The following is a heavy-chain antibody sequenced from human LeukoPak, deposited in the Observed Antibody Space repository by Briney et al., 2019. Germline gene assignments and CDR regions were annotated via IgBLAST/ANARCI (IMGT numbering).Heavy chain of an antibody. CDR2: FDPEDGET. Sequence: ASVKVSCKVSGYTLTELSMHWVRQAPGKGLEWMGGFDPEDGETIYAQKFQGRVTMTEDTSTDTAYMELSSLRSEDTAVYYCATSSPRYTGVVYYYYMDVWGKGTTVTVSS. CDR3: ATSSPRYTGVVYYYYMDV. V-gene: IGHV1-24*01. CDR1: GYTLTELS. J-gene: IGHJ6*03. D-gene: IGHD3-16*02.